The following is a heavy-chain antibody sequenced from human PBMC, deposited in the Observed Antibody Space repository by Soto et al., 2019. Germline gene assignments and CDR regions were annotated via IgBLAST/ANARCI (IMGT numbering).Heavy chain of an antibody. V-gene: IGHV3-23*01. CDR1: AFTLSSYA. CDR2: ISGSGSST. CDR3: ARIEPLGY. J-gene: IGHJ4*02. Sequence: GGSRRLSCAPSAFTLSSYAMSWVRQGPGKGLEWVSAISGSGSSTYYADSVKGRFTISRDNSKNTLYLQMNSLRAEDTAVYSYARIEPLGYWRKGSLVTVSS. D-gene: IGHD3-16*01.